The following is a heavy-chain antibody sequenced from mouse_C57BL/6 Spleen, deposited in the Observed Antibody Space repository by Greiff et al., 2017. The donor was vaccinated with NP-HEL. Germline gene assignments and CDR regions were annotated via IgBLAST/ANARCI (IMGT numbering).Heavy chain of an antibody. CDR1: GYAFSSYW. Sequence: VQLQQSGAELVEPGASVKISCKASGYAFSSYWMNWVKQRPGKGLEWIGQIYPGDGDTNYNGKFKGKATLTADKSSSTAYMQLSSLTSEDSAVYFCARSGYGSSDAMDYWGQGTSVTVSS. D-gene: IGHD1-1*01. J-gene: IGHJ4*01. CDR2: IYPGDGDT. CDR3: ARSGYGSSDAMDY. V-gene: IGHV1-80*01.